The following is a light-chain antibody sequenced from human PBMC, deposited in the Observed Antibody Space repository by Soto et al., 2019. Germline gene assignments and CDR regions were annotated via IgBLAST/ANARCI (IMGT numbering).Light chain of an antibody. CDR2: PSS. Sequence: IQLTQSPSSLSATVGDRVTITCRASQDISRALAWYQQKPGKAPNLLFSPSSNLRSGVPSRFSGSGSGTDFTLTIIGLQPEDFATYWCQQLYGYPLTFGGEPKMEIK. CDR3: QQLYGYPLT. CDR1: QDISRA. J-gene: IGKJ4*01. V-gene: IGKV1-9*01.